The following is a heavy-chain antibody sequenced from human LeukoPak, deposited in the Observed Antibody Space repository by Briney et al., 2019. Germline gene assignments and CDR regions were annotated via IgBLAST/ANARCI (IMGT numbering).Heavy chain of an antibody. CDR3: VPGGGFAY. D-gene: IGHD4-23*01. Sequence: PGGSLRLSCAPSGLTTSRDSMHWVRQAPGKGLVWVSRIYSDGITTHYAESVKGRFTISRDDAKNTVHLQMNSLRADDTAVYYCVPGGGFAYWGQGSLVTVSS. CDR1: GLTTSRDS. CDR2: IYSDGITT. J-gene: IGHJ4*02. V-gene: IGHV3-74*01.